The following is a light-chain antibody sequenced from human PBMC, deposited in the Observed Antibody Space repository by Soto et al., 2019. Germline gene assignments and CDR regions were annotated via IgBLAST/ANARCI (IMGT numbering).Light chain of an antibody. CDR1: QSVSSN. CDR2: GAS. CDR3: QQYNNWPET. V-gene: IGKV3-15*01. Sequence: EIVMTPSPATLSVSPGERATLSCRASQSVSSNLAWYQQKPGQAPRLLIYGASTRATDAPARFSGSGSGTEFTLTISSLQSEDFAVYYCQQYNNWPETFGQGTKVDIK. J-gene: IGKJ1*01.